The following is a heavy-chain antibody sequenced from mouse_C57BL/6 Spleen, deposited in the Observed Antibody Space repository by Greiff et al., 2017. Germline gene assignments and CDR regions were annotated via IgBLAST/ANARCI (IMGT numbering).Heavy chain of an antibody. Sequence: VQLQQSVAELVRPGASVKLSCTASGFNIKNTYMHWVKQRPEQGLAWIGRLDPAHGNTKYAPKFQGKATLTADTSSNTAYLQLSSLTSADTSSEYCARQPYGSSPVDYWGQGTTLTVSS. V-gene: IGHV14-3*01. J-gene: IGHJ2*01. D-gene: IGHD1-1*01. CDR3: ARQPYGSSPVDY. CDR1: GFNIKNTY. CDR2: LDPAHGNT.